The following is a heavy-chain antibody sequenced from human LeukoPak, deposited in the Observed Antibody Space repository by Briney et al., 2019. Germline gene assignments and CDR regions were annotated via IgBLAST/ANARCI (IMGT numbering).Heavy chain of an antibody. CDR2: IRYDGSNK. D-gene: IGHD5-24*01. V-gene: IGHV3-30*02. Sequence: GGSLRLSCAASGFTFSSYGMDCVRQAPGKGLEWVAFIRYDGSNKYYADSVKGRLTISRDNARNSLYLQMNSLRADDTAVYYCARGERWLLPPTDYWGQGTLVTVSS. CDR3: ARGERWLLPPTDY. J-gene: IGHJ4*02. CDR1: GFTFSSYG.